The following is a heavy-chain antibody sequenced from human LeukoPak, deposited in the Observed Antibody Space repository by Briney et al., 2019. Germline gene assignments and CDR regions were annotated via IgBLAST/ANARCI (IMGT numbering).Heavy chain of an antibody. CDR3: ARGVWYYGSGRIYYFDY. Sequence: PSETLSLTCAVYGGSFSGYYWSWSRQPPGKGLEWIGEINHSGSTNYNPSLKSRVTISVDTSKNQFSLKLSSVTAADTAVYYCARGVWYYGSGRIYYFDYWGQGTLVTVSS. CDR1: GGSFSGYY. J-gene: IGHJ4*02. V-gene: IGHV4-34*01. D-gene: IGHD3-10*01. CDR2: INHSGST.